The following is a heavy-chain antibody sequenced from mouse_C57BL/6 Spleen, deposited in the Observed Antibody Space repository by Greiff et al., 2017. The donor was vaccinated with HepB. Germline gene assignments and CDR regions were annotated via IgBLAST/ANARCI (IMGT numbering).Heavy chain of an antibody. CDR3: ARRGTGPYYFDY. CDR1: GSSFTGYY. J-gene: IGHJ2*01. D-gene: IGHD4-1*01. V-gene: IGHV1-42*01. CDR2: INPSTVGP. Sequence: VHVKQSGPELVKPGASVKISCKASGSSFTGYYMNWVKQSPEKSLEWIGEINPSTVGPTSIQKFKAKATLTVDKSSSTAYMQLKSLTAEDSAVYYCARRGTGPYYFDYWGQGTTLTVSS.